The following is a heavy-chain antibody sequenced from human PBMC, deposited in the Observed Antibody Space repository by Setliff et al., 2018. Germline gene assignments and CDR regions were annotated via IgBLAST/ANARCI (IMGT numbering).Heavy chain of an antibody. Sequence: SETLSLTCTVSGDSISSSSYYWGWIRQPPGKGLEWIGSIYYSGSTYYNPSLKSRVTISVDTSKNQFSLKLSSVTASDRAVYYCARRRRDGYNVHFDYWGQGTPVTVSS. J-gene: IGHJ4*02. D-gene: IGHD5-12*01. V-gene: IGHV4-39*01. CDR3: ARRRRDGYNVHFDY. CDR1: GDSISSSSYY. CDR2: IYYSGST.